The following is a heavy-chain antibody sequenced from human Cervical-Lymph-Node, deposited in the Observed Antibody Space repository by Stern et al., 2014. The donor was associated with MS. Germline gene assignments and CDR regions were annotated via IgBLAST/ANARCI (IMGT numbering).Heavy chain of an antibody. D-gene: IGHD3-10*02. V-gene: IGHV1-18*01. J-gene: IGHJ4*02. CDR3: ARSNVGGDY. CDR1: GYTFSNYG. Sequence: VQLLESAAEVKRPGDSVNVSCRTSGYTFSNYGVTWVRQAPGHGLVWVGWITGSNGDTQDAQKLQASATTTADTSTSTAYMELRSLRSDDTAVYFCARSNVGGDYWGQGTLVTVSS. CDR2: ITGSNGDT.